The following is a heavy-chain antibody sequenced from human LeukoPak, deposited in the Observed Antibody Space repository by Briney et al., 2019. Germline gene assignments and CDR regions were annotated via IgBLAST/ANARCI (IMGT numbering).Heavy chain of an antibody. Sequence: TSETLSLTCAVYGGSFSGYYWSWIRQPPGKGLEWIGEINHSGSTNYNPSLKSRVTISVDTSKNQFSLKLSSVTAADTAVYYCARGNDDSSGYYYDCWGQGTLVTVSS. CDR3: ARGNDDSSGYYYDC. J-gene: IGHJ4*02. D-gene: IGHD3-22*01. CDR1: GGSFSGYY. V-gene: IGHV4-34*01. CDR2: INHSGST.